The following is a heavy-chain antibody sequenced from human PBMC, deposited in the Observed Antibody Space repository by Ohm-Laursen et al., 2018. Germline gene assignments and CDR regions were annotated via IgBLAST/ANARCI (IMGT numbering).Heavy chain of an antibody. CDR3: ARAPRGYSYGCDY. V-gene: IGHV4-59*01. CDR1: GGSISSYY. CDR2: IHYSGST. Sequence: GTLSLTCTVSGGSISSYYWSWIRQPPGKGLEWIGYIHYSGSTNYNPSLKSRVTISVDTSKNQFSLKMSSVTAADTAVYYCARAPRGYSYGCDYWGQGIRVTVSS. J-gene: IGHJ4*02. D-gene: IGHD5-18*01.